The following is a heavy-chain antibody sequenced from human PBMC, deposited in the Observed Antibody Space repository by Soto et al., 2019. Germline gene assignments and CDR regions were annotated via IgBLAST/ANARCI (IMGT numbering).Heavy chain of an antibody. CDR2: ISISISYI. CDR3: AREAVVWFGESNCEN. V-gene: IGHV3-21*01. Sequence: GGSLRLSCAASGFTFSSYSMDWVRQDPGKGLEWVSSISISISYIYYADSVKGRFTISRDNAKNSLYLQMNSLRAEDTAVYYCAREAVVWFGESNCENWGKGNLVIVSS. CDR1: GFTFSSYS. D-gene: IGHD3-10*01. J-gene: IGHJ4*02.